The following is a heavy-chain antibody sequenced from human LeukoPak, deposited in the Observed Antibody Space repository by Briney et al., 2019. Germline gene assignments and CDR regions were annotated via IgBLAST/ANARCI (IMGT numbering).Heavy chain of an antibody. CDR1: GFIFTSYD. V-gene: IGHV1-8*01. D-gene: IGHD3-10*01. CDR2: MNPITGNT. CDR3: VRDGEGVAISVNYWFGP. Sequence: GASVKVSCRASGFIFTSYDINWVRQATGQGLEWMGWMNPITGNTGYARQFQGRITMTRDTSTSTAYMELTSLRSEGTAVYYCVRDGEGVAISVNYWFGPWGQGILVTVSS. J-gene: IGHJ5*02.